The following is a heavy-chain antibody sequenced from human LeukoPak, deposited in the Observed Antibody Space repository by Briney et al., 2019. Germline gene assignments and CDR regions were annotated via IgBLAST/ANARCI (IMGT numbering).Heavy chain of an antibody. D-gene: IGHD6-13*01. CDR2: IYQSGST. J-gene: IGHJ5*02. V-gene: IGHV4-38-2*02. CDR3: ARDSSSFNWFDP. Sequence: SGTLSLTCTVSGYSISSGCYWGWIRQPPGKGLEWIGSIYQSGSTYYNPSLKSRVTISVDTSKNQFSLKLSSVTAADTAVYYCARDSSSFNWFDPWGQGTLVTVSS. CDR1: GYSISSGCY.